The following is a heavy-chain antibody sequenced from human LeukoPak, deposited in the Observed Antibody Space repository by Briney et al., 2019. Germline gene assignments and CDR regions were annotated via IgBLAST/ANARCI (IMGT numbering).Heavy chain of an antibody. D-gene: IGHD3-3*01. CDR1: GGTFNNFA. CDR3: ASPVKYYDTWSGYPPFDY. V-gene: IGHV1-69*13. J-gene: IGHJ4*02. CDR2: IIPMSGTA. Sequence: SVKVSCKASGGTFNNFAISWVRQAPGQGLEWVGGIIPMSGTANYAQKFQGRVTITADESTSTAYMELSSLRSEDTAIYYCASPVKYYDTWSGYPPFDYWGQGTLITVSS.